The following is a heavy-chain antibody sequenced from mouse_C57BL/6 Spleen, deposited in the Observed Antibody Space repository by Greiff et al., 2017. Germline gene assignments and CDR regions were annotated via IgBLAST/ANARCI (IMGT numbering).Heavy chain of an antibody. Sequence: EVKLMESEGGLVQPGSSMKLSCTASGFTFSDYYMAWVRQVPEKGLEWVANINYDGSSTYYLDSLKSRFIISRDNAKNILYLQMSSLKSEDTATYYCARDRRVYGNYNAMDYWGQGTSVTVSS. CDR2: INYDGSST. CDR3: ARDRRVYGNYNAMDY. J-gene: IGHJ4*01. V-gene: IGHV5-16*01. CDR1: GFTFSDYY. D-gene: IGHD2-1*01.